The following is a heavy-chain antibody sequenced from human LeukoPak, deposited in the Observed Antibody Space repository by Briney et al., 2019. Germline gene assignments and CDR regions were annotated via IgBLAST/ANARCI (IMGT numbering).Heavy chain of an antibody. J-gene: IGHJ4*02. CDR1: GGPIGTYS. D-gene: IGHD6-13*01. V-gene: IGHV4-59*01. Sequence: PSETLSLTCTVSGGPIGTYSWNWIRQPPGKGLEWIGYIYYSGTTNYNLSLKSRVTISVDTSKNQFSLKLSSVTAADTAVYYCARGVYIAAAQYGYWGQGTLVTVSS. CDR3: ARGVYIAAAQYGY. CDR2: IYYSGTT.